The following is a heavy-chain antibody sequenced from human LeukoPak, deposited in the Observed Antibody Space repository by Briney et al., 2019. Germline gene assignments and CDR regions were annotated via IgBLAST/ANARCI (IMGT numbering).Heavy chain of an antibody. CDR1: GFTFSSYG. V-gene: IGHV3-30*19. J-gene: IGHJ4*02. CDR3: ARDRLPSDQDDFDY. Sequence: PGGSLRLSCTASGFTFSSYGMHWVRQAPGKGLEWVGVISYDEITKYYAGSVKGRFTISRDNSKNTLYLQMNSLRPEDTAVYYCARDRLPSDQDDFDYWGQGTLITVSS. CDR2: ISYDEITK. D-gene: IGHD3-3*01.